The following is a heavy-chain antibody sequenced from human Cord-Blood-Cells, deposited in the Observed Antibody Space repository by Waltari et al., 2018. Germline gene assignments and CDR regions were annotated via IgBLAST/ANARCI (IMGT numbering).Heavy chain of an antibody. CDR2: IIPILGIA. V-gene: IGHV1-69*09. Sequence: QVQLVQSGAEVKKPGSSVKVSCKASGGTFSSYAISWVRQAPGQGLEWMGRIIPILGIANYAQKFQGRVTITADKSTSTAYMELSSLRSEDTAVYYCAREGESPYSSNWFDPWGQGTLVTVSS. D-gene: IGHD6-13*01. CDR3: AREGESPYSSNWFDP. CDR1: GGTFSSYA. J-gene: IGHJ5*02.